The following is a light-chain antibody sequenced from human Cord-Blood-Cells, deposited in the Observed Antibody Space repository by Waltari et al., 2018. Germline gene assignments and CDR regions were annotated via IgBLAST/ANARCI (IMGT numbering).Light chain of an antibody. CDR2: DVS. CDR3: SSYTSSPYV. CDR1: TSDAGGCHY. Sequence: QSAPTQPASVAPSPGHSPTISSTGTTSDAGGCHYVSWYQQQPGTAPKLMIDDVSKRPSGVSSRFSGSKSGNTASLTIAGLQAEEEADYYCSSYTSSPYVFGTGTKVTVL. J-gene: IGLJ1*01. V-gene: IGLV2-14*01.